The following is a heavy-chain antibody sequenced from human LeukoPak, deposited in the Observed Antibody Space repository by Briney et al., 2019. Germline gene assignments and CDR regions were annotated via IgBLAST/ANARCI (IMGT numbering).Heavy chain of an antibody. V-gene: IGHV3-30*04. CDR1: GFTFSSYA. J-gene: IGHJ4*02. D-gene: IGHD6-13*01. CDR2: ISYDGSNK. CDR3: ARGAAAGRSVFNY. Sequence: QPGRSLRLSCAASGFTFSSYAMHWVRQAPGKGLEWVAVISYDGSNKYYADSVKGRFTISRDNSKNTLYLQMNSLRAEDTAVYYCARGAAAGRSVFNYWGQGTLVTVSS.